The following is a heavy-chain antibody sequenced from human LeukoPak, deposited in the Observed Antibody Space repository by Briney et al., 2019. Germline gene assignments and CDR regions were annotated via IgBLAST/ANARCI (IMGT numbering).Heavy chain of an antibody. Sequence: GGSLRLSCAVSGFTFSSYAMSWVRQAPGKGLEWVSAISGSGGSTYYADSVKGRFTISRDNSKNTLYLQMNSLRAEDTAVYYCAKSSAAARAYYFDYWGQGTLVTVSS. J-gene: IGHJ4*02. CDR3: AKSSAAARAYYFDY. CDR1: GFTFSSYA. CDR2: ISGSGGST. V-gene: IGHV3-23*01. D-gene: IGHD6-25*01.